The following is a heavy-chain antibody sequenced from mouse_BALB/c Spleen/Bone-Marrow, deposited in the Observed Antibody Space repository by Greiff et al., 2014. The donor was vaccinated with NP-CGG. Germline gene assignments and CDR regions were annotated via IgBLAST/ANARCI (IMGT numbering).Heavy chain of an antibody. V-gene: IGHV1-18*01. Sequence: EVKLMESGPELVKPGASVKITCEASGYTFTDYNMDWVKQSHGKSLEWIGNINPNNGGTIYNQKFKGKATLTVDKSSTTAYMELRSLTSEDTAVYYCARAGYYTLFAYWGQGTLVTVSA. CDR1: GYTFTDYN. J-gene: IGHJ3*01. D-gene: IGHD2-3*01. CDR3: ARAGYYTLFAY. CDR2: INPNNGGT.